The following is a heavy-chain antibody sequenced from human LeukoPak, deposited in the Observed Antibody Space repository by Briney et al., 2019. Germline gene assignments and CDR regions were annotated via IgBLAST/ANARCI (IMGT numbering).Heavy chain of an antibody. CDR3: ARHTLWRFDY. J-gene: IGHJ4*02. CDR1: GFTFTNYW. Sequence: GGSRRLSCAAYGFTFTNYWLTWVRQAPGKGLEWVANINQDGGTEYFVDSMKGRFTISRDNAKNLVYLRINSLRAEDTAVYFCARHTLWRFDYWGQGALVNVSS. CDR2: INQDGGTE. V-gene: IGHV3-7*01. D-gene: IGHD1-1*01.